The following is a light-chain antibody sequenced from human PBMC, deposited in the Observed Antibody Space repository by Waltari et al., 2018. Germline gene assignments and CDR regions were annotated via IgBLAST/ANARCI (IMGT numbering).Light chain of an antibody. V-gene: IGLV2-14*03. CDR3: SSYTSSTTYV. Sequence: QSALTQPASVSGSPGQSITLPCTGTSSDVGGYNYVSWYQHNPGKAPKLMIFDVSSRPSGVSNRFSGSKSGNTASLTISGLQAEDEADYYCSSYTSSTTYVFGAGTKVTVL. CDR2: DVS. CDR1: SSDVGGYNY. J-gene: IGLJ1*01.